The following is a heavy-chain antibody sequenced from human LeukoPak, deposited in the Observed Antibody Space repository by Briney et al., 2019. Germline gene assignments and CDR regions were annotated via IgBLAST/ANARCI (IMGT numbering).Heavy chain of an antibody. D-gene: IGHD6-19*01. J-gene: IGHJ4*02. V-gene: IGHV3-11*04. Sequence: GGSLRLSCAASGFSFSDYYMSWIRQAPGRGLEWFSYISSSGNIIYFADSVKGRFTISRDNAKNSLYLQMNSLRAEDTAVYYCARVAVTGIGVDYWGQGTQVTVSS. CDR2: ISSSGNII. CDR3: ARVAVTGIGVDY. CDR1: GFSFSDYY.